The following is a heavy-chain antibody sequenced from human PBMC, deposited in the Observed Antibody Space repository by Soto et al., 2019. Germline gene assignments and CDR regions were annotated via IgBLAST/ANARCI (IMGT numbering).Heavy chain of an antibody. CDR3: APPHIVVVDY. V-gene: IGHV3-48*03. D-gene: IGHD2-21*01. J-gene: IGHJ4*02. CDR1: GFTFSSYE. CDR2: ISSSGSTI. Sequence: GGSLRLSCAASGFTFSSYEMNWVRQAPGKGLEWVSYISSSGSTIYYADSVKGRFTISRDNAKNSLYLQMNSLRAEDTAVYYCAPPHIVVVDYWGQGTLVTVSS.